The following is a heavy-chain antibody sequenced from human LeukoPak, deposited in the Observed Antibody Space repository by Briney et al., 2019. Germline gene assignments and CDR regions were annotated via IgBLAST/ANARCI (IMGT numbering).Heavy chain of an antibody. CDR3: ASQPFSVGATLLFDY. V-gene: IGHV3-30*02. D-gene: IGHD1-26*01. Sequence: PGGSLRLSCAASGFTFSSYGMHWVRQAPGKGLEWVAFIRYDGSNKYYADSVKGRFTISRDNSKNTLYLQMNSLRAEDTAVYYCASQPFSVGATLLFDYWGQGTLVTVSS. J-gene: IGHJ4*02. CDR1: GFTFSSYG. CDR2: IRYDGSNK.